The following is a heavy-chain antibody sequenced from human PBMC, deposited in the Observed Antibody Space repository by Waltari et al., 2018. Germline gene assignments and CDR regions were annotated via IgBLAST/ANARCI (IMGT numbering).Heavy chain of an antibody. D-gene: IGHD2-15*01. CDR1: GDSMIGNNW. CDR3: ARDRGRGLYLDS. J-gene: IGHJ4*02. Sequence: QLQLQESGPGLVKPSGTLSLTCTVSGDSMIGNNWWSWVRQSPEKGLEWIGQSHRSGRTNYNPSLESRATISIDTANNQFSLKLTSTTAADTAVYYCARDRGRGLYLDSWGQGTLVTVSP. V-gene: IGHV4-4*02. CDR2: SHRSGRT.